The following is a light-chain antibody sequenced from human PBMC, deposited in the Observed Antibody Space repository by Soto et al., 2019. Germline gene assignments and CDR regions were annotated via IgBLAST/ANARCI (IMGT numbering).Light chain of an antibody. J-gene: IGLJ2*01. CDR1: SSDVGDSNF. V-gene: IGLV2-14*01. CDR3: SSYTTNNTPV. Sequence: QSALTQPASVSGSPGQSITISCTGTSSDVGDSNFVSWYQQHPGKAPKLMIYEVNNRPSGVSNRFSGSKSGNTASLTISGLQTEDEADYYCSSYTTNNTPVFGGGTKVTVL. CDR2: EVN.